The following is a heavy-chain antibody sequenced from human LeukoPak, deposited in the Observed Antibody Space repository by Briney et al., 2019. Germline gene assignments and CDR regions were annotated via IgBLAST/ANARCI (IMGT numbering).Heavy chain of an antibody. D-gene: IGHD6-19*01. J-gene: IGHJ4*02. CDR2: ISYDGSNK. V-gene: IGHV3-30*18. CDR3: AEDPDAVAGGY. Sequence: GGSLRLSCAASGFTFSSYGMHWVRQAPGKGLEWVAVISYDGSNKYYADSVKGRFTISRDNSKNTLYLQMNSLRAEDTAVYYCAEDPDAVAGGYWGQGTLVTVSS. CDR1: GFTFSSYG.